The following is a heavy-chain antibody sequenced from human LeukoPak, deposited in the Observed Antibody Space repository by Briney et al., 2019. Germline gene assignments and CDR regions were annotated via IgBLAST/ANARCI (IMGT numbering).Heavy chain of an antibody. V-gene: IGHV3-23*01. Sequence: GGSLRLSCAASGFTFSSYAMSWVRQAPGKGLEWVSAISGSGGSTYYADSVKGRFTISRDNSKNTLYLQMNSLRAEDTAVYYCAKDLSKSKDPYPGIADWGQGTLVTVSS. D-gene: IGHD6-13*01. CDR2: ISGSGGST. CDR1: GFTFSSYA. J-gene: IGHJ4*02. CDR3: AKDLSKSKDPYPGIAD.